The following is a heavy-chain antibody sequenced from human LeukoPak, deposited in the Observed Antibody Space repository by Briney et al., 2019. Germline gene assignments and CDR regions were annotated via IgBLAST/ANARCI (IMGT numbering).Heavy chain of an antibody. Sequence: ASVKVSCKPSGYTFKAYYIYWLRQAPGQGFEWMGWINPTSADTKYSQNFQDNVSMTRDMSITTAFLELSRLTSDDTAVYYCARLRGPRYGDLFDSWGQGTLVTVSS. J-gene: IGHJ4*02. CDR1: GYTFKAYY. V-gene: IGHV1-2*02. CDR3: ARLRGPRYGDLFDS. D-gene: IGHD4-17*01. CDR2: INPTSADT.